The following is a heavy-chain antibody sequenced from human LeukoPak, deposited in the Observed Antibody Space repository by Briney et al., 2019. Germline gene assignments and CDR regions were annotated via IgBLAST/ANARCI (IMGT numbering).Heavy chain of an antibody. Sequence: SETLSLTCTVSGVSISSYCWSWIRQAAGKGLEWIGRINTSGNTNYNPSLKSRVSLSVDTSKNQFSLKLSSVTAADTAVYYCARIYCDGGGCYWFDPWGQGTLVTVSS. CDR2: INTSGNT. V-gene: IGHV4-4*07. D-gene: IGHD2-15*01. CDR3: ARIYCDGGGCYWFDP. J-gene: IGHJ5*02. CDR1: GVSISSYC.